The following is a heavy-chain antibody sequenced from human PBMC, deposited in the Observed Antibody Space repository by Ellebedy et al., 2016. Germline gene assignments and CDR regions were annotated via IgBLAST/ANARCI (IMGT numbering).Heavy chain of an antibody. D-gene: IGHD6-19*01. CDR1: GGSISSSNYY. J-gene: IGHJ5*02. CDR3: GRRGAGLNWFDP. Sequence: SETLSLXCTVSGGSISSSNYYWGWVRQPPGKGLEWIASINYSGRTYYNLSLRSRVTISVDMSENQFSLMLSSVTAADTAVYYCGRRGAGLNWFDPWGQGTLVTVSS. V-gene: IGHV4-39*01. CDR2: INYSGRT.